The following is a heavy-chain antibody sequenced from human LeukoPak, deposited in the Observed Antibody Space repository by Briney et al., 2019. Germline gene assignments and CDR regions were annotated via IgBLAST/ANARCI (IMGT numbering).Heavy chain of an antibody. CDR3: AKDPGNYHDSSGYMDD. D-gene: IGHD3-22*01. V-gene: IGHV3-43*02. J-gene: IGHJ4*02. Sequence: GSLRLSCAASGFTFDDYAMHWVRQAPGKGLEWVSVISGDGGGTYYADSMKGRFTISRDNSRNSLYLRMNSLRTEDTALYYCAKDPGNYHDSSGYMDDWGQGTLVTVSS. CDR1: GFTFDDYA. CDR2: ISGDGGGT.